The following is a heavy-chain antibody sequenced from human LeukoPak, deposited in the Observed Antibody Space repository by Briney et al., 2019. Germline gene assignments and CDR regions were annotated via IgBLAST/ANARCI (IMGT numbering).Heavy chain of an antibody. CDR3: ARTSRHFYGSGSNLTPWPADMDV. CDR1: GGSINSYY. D-gene: IGHD3-10*01. CDR2: IYYSGST. Sequence: SESLSLTCTVSGGSINSYYWTWIRQPPGKGLEWIGYIYYSGSTHYNPSLNSRVTISMDTSKNHFSLKLSSVTAADTAIYYCARTSRHFYGSGSNLTPWPADMDVWGQGTKVTVSS. J-gene: IGHJ6*02. V-gene: IGHV4-59*01.